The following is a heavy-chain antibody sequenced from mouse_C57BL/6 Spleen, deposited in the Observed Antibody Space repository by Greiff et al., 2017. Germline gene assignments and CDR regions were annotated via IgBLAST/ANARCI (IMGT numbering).Heavy chain of an antibody. Sequence: VKLMESGAELVRPGASVTLSCKASGYTFTDYEMHWVKQTPVHGLEWIGAIDPETGGTAYNQKFKGKAILTADKSSSTAYMELRSLTSEDSAVYYGTRFGGDYDYYWGWFAYWGQGTLVTVSA. V-gene: IGHV1-15*01. CDR2: IDPETGGT. CDR1: GYTFTDYE. J-gene: IGHJ3*01. CDR3: TRFGGDYDYYWGWFAY. D-gene: IGHD2-4*01.